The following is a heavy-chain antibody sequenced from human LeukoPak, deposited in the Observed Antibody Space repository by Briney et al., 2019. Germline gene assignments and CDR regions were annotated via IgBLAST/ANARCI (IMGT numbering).Heavy chain of an antibody. Sequence: SETLSLTCTVAGGSISSYYWSWIRQPPGKGLEWIGYIYYSGSTNYNPSLKSRVTISVDTSKNQFSLKLSSVTAADTAVYYCASSGSFRQQLVKWGQGTLVTVSS. D-gene: IGHD6-13*01. CDR1: GGSISSYY. CDR2: IYYSGST. J-gene: IGHJ4*02. CDR3: ASSGSFRQQLVK. V-gene: IGHV4-59*01.